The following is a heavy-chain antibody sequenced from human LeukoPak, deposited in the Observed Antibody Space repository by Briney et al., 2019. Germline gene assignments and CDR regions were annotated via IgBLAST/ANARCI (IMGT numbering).Heavy chain of an antibody. CDR3: ARVKGETAATISNYYCYMDV. D-gene: IGHD5-24*01. Sequence: SXGSFGNYGXXXXXQAXXQGLXXXXXXXPXFGTSNYAPKFQARVTITADRSTSTAYMELRSLTSEDTAVYYCARVKGETAATISNYYCYMDVWDKGTTVTVSS. J-gene: IGHJ6*03. CDR1: XGSFGNYG. V-gene: IGHV1-69*06. CDR2: XXPXFGTS.